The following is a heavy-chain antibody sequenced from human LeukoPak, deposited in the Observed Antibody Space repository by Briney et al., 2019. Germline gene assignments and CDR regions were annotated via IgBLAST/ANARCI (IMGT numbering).Heavy chain of an antibody. D-gene: IGHD3-10*01. Sequence: SETLSLTCAVYGGSFSGYYWSWIRQPPGKGLEWIGYMYYSGSTNYNPSLKSRVTISVDTSKNQFSLKLSSVTAADTAVYYCARDARRGWFDPWGQGTLVTVSS. V-gene: IGHV4-59*01. J-gene: IGHJ5*02. CDR3: ARDARRGWFDP. CDR2: MYYSGST. CDR1: GGSFSGYY.